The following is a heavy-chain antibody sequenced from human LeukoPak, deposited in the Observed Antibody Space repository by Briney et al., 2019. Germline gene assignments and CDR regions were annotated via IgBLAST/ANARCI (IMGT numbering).Heavy chain of an antibody. CDR3: ARVSGYDWESFYDY. CDR1: GGSISSYY. D-gene: IGHD5-12*01. J-gene: IGHJ4*02. Sequence: NSSETLSLTCTVSGGSISSYYWSWIRQPPGKGLEGIGYIYYSGSTNYNPSLKSRVTISVDTSKNQFSLKLSSVTAADTAMYYCARVSGYDWESFYDYWGQGSLVTVSS. V-gene: IGHV4-59*01. CDR2: IYYSGST.